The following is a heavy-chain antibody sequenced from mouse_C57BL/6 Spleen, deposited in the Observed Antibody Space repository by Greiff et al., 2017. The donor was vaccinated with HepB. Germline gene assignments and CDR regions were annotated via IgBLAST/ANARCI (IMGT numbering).Heavy chain of an antibody. D-gene: IGHD1-1*01. V-gene: IGHV1-18*01. CDR1: GYTFTDYN. CDR2: INPNNGGT. Sequence: DVKLQESGPELVKPGASVKIPCKASGYTFTDYNMDWVKQSHGKSLEWIGDINPNNGGTIYNQKFKGKATLTVDKSSSTAYMELRSLTSEDTAVYYCARGRGYGSSYYYYAMDYWGQGTSVTVSS. CDR3: ARGRGYGSSYYYYAMDY. J-gene: IGHJ4*01.